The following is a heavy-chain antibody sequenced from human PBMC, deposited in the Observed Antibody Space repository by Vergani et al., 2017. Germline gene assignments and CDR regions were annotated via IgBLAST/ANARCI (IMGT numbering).Heavy chain of an antibody. CDR3: AREGGGGYYPRDYYYSYMDV. CDR1: GGSISGTNW. J-gene: IGHJ6*03. Sequence: QVQLQESGPGLVKPPGTLSLTCAVSGGSISGTNWWSWVRQSPGKGLEWIGEIYHSGSTNYNPSLKSRVTISVDKSKNQFSLELSTVTAADTAVYYCAREGGGGYYPRDYYYSYMDVWGKGTTVTVSS. V-gene: IGHV4-4*03. CDR2: IYHSGST. D-gene: IGHD1-26*01.